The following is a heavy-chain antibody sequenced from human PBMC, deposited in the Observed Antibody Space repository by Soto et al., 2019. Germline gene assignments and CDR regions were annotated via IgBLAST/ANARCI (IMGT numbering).Heavy chain of an antibody. Sequence: QVHLVESGGGVVQPGRSLRLSCEGSGFSFSNYGIHWVSQAPGKGLEWVAVISHDGNSHHLADSVRGRFTISRDNSKNTVFLHMTSLRREDSAVYHCVKAQERSAQYFAVVITAFDFWGQGTMVTVSS. CDR3: VKAQERSAQYFAVVITAFDF. J-gene: IGHJ3*01. CDR1: GFSFSNYG. V-gene: IGHV3-30*18. D-gene: IGHD3-22*01. CDR2: ISHDGNSH.